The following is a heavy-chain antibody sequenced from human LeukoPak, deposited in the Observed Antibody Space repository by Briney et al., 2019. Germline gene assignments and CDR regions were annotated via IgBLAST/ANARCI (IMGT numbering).Heavy chain of an antibody. Sequence: GGSLRLSCAASGFTFSSYGMNWVRQAPGKGLEWVSYISVSDTTIYYADSVKGRFTISRDNAKNSLYLQMNSLRDEDTALYYCAREGYCSSFRCHFDYWGQGTLVTASS. D-gene: IGHD2-2*01. J-gene: IGHJ4*02. V-gene: IGHV3-48*02. CDR3: AREGYCSSFRCHFDY. CDR2: ISVSDTTI. CDR1: GFTFSSYG.